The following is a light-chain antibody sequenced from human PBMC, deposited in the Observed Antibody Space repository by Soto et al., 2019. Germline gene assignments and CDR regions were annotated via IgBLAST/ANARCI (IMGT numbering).Light chain of an antibody. J-gene: IGKJ5*01. CDR2: AAS. CDR3: QQSYSTRPIT. Sequence: DIQMTPSPSSLSASVVDRVTITCRASQSISSYLNWYQQKPGKAPKLLIYAASSLQSGVPSRFSGSGSGTDFTLTISSLQPEDFATYYCQQSYSTRPITFGQGTRLEIK. V-gene: IGKV1-39*01. CDR1: QSISSY.